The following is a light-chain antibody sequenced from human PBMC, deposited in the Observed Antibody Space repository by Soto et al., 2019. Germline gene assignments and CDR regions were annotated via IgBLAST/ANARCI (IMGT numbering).Light chain of an antibody. Sequence: DIQLTQSPSFLSASVGDRVTIACRARQGISSNLAWYQQKPGKAPNLLIYDASTLQSGVPSRFSVSASGTEFALTISSLQPEGFATDYCQLLKGSPFTFGPGTEVDIK. V-gene: IGKV1-9*01. CDR2: DAS. CDR1: QGISSN. J-gene: IGKJ3*01. CDR3: QLLKGSPFT.